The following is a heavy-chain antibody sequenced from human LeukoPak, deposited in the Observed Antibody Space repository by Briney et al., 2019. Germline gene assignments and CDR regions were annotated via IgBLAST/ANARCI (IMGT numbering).Heavy chain of an antibody. Sequence: GGSLRLSCAASGFTFSSYAMHWVRQAPGKGLEWVAVISYDGSNKYYADSVKGRFTISRDNSKNTLYLQMNSLRAEDTAVYYCATPESTWIQLWSPPDYWGQGTLVTVPS. D-gene: IGHD5-18*01. CDR1: GFTFSSYA. CDR3: ATPESTWIQLWSPPDY. CDR2: ISYDGSNK. J-gene: IGHJ4*02. V-gene: IGHV3-30-3*01.